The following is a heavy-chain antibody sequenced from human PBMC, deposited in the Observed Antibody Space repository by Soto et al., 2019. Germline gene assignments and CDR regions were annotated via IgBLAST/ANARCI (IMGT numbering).Heavy chain of an antibody. CDR2: ISSSGSTI. Sequence: GGSLRLSCAASGFTFSDYYMSWIRQAPGKGLEWVSYISSSGSTIYYADSVKGRFTISRDNAKNSLYLQMNSLRAEDTAVYYCARVNNWNYHRYYYYYMDVWGKGTTVTVSS. CDR1: GFTFSDYY. V-gene: IGHV3-11*01. D-gene: IGHD1-7*01. CDR3: ARVNNWNYHRYYYYYMDV. J-gene: IGHJ6*03.